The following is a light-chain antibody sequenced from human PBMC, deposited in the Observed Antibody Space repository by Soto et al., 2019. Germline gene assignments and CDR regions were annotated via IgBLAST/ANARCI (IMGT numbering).Light chain of an antibody. CDR2: GNS. Sequence: QSVLTQPPSVSGAPGQRVTISCTGSSSNIGAGYDVHWYQQLPGTAPKLLIYGNSNRPSGVPDRFSGSKSGTSASLAITGLQAEDEADYYCQSYDSSLSAQVFGTGTKVTGL. V-gene: IGLV1-40*01. J-gene: IGLJ1*01. CDR1: SSNIGAGYD. CDR3: QSYDSSLSAQV.